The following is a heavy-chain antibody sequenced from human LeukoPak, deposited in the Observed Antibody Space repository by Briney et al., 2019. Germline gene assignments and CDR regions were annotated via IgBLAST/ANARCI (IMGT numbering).Heavy chain of an antibody. V-gene: IGHV3-7*01. J-gene: IGHJ3*02. CDR1: GFTFSSYW. CDR2: IKQDGSEK. Sequence: PGGSLRLSCAASGFTFSSYWMSWVRQAPGKGLEWVANIKQDGSEKYYVDSVKGRFTISRDNAKNSLYLQMNSLRAEDTAVYYCARAEYYDFWSGYLDAFDIWGQGTMVTVSS. D-gene: IGHD3-3*01. CDR3: ARAEYYDFWSGYLDAFDI.